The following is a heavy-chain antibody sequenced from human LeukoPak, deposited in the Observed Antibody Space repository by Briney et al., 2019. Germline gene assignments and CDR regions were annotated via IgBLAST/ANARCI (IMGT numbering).Heavy chain of an antibody. CDR1: GFTVSSNY. Sequence: PGGSLRLSCAASGFTVSSNYMSWVRQAPGKGLEWVAFIRYDGSNKYYADSVKGRFTISRDNSKNTLYLQMNSLRAEDTAVYYCAKGPPRYISAFGVAFDIWGQGTMVTVSS. V-gene: IGHV3-30*02. CDR3: AKGPPRYISAFGVAFDI. D-gene: IGHD3-10*01. J-gene: IGHJ3*02. CDR2: IRYDGSNK.